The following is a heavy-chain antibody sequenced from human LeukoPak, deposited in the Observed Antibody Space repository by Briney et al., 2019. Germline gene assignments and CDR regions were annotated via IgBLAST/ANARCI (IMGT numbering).Heavy chain of an antibody. CDR3: AREGCSGGSCYYGMDV. CDR1: GFTFSSYA. V-gene: IGHV3-30-3*01. D-gene: IGHD2-15*01. CDR2: ISYDGSNK. Sequence: GGSLRLSCAASGFTFSSYAMHWVRQAPGKGLEWVAVISYDGSNKYYADSVKGRFTIYRDNSKNTLYLQMNSLRAEDTAVYYCAREGCSGGSCYYGMDVWGQGTTVTVSS. J-gene: IGHJ6*02.